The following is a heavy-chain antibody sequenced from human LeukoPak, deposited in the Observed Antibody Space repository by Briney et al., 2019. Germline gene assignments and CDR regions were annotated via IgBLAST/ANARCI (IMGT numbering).Heavy chain of an antibody. CDR3: ARRYYDFWSGYHNWFDP. Sequence: GGSLRLSCAASGFTFSSYGMSWVRQAPGKGLEWVSSISSSSSYIYYADSVKGRFTISRDNAKNSLYLQMNSLRAEDTAVYYCARRYYDFWSGYHNWFDPWGQGTLVTVSS. V-gene: IGHV3-21*01. J-gene: IGHJ5*02. CDR2: ISSSSSYI. CDR1: GFTFSSYG. D-gene: IGHD3-3*01.